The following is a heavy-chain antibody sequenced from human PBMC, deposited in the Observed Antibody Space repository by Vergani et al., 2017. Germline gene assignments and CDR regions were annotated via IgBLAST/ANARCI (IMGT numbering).Heavy chain of an antibody. D-gene: IGHD2-2*02. CDR3: ARRFCSSSSCYTGYYYYFYMDV. Sequence: VQLVQSGAEVKKPGASVKVSCKASGYTFTGYFMHWVRQAPGQGLEWMGWINPNTGGTNYAQKFQDRVTMTRDTSISTAYMEVSRLRSDDTAVYYCARRFCSSSSCYTGYYYYFYMDVWGKGTPVTVSS. CDR1: GYTFTGYF. V-gene: IGHV1-2*02. CDR2: INPNTGGT. J-gene: IGHJ6*03.